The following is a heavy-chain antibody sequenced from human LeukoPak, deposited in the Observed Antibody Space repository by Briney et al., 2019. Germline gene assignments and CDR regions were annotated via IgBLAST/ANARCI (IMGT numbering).Heavy chain of an antibody. J-gene: IGHJ4*02. CDR3: AKEGATGSYGSVYFDY. D-gene: IGHD1-26*01. Sequence: GGSLRLSCAGSGFTFSSYSMKWVGQAPGKGGEGGSSISSSSTSIYYAASVKGRFTISRANAKNSLYLQMNSLRAEDTAVYYCAKEGATGSYGSVYFDYWGQASLLTVSS. CDR1: GFTFSSYS. CDR2: ISSSSTSI. V-gene: IGHV3-21*04.